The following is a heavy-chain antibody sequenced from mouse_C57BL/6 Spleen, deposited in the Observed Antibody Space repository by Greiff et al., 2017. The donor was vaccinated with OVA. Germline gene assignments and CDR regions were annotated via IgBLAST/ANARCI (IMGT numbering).Heavy chain of an antibody. D-gene: IGHD2-4*01. CDR2: IHPSDSDT. V-gene: IGHV1-74*01. CDR1: GYTFTSYW. J-gene: IGHJ1*03. CDR3: AISLYDDYEYWYFDV. Sequence: QVQLQQPGAELVKPGASVKVSCKASGYTFTSYWMHWVKQRPGQGLEWIGRIHPSDSDTNYNPKFKGKATLTVDKSSSTAYMQLSSLPTEDSTVYYCAISLYDDYEYWYFDVWGTGTTVTVSS.